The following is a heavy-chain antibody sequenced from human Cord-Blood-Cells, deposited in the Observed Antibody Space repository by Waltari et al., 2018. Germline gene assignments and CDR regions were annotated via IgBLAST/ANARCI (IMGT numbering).Heavy chain of an antibody. CDR3: ARDSYYYYMDV. V-gene: IGHV3-48*03. Sequence: EVQLVESGGGLVQPGGSLRLSCAASGFIFSSYEMNWVRQAPGKGLEWVSYISSSGSTIYYADSVKGRFTISRDNAKNSLYLQMNSLRAEDTAVYYCARDSYYYYMDVWGKGTTVTVSS. J-gene: IGHJ6*03. CDR1: GFIFSSYE. CDR2: ISSSGSTI.